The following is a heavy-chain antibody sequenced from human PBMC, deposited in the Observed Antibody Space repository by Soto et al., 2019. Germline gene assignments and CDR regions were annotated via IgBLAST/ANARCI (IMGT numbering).Heavy chain of an antibody. D-gene: IGHD2-2*01. CDR1: GFTFSSYS. J-gene: IGHJ4*02. Sequence: EVQLVESGGGLVQPGGSLRLSCAASGFTFSSYSMNWDRQAPGKGLEWVSYISSSSSTIYYADSVKGRFTISRDNAKNSLYLQMNSLRDEDTAVYYCARYCISTSSYDDSDYWGQGTLVTVSS. CDR2: ISSSSSTI. V-gene: IGHV3-48*02. CDR3: ARYCISTSSYDDSDY.